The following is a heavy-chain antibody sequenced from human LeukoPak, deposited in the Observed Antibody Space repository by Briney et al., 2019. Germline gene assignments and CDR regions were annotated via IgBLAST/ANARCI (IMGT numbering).Heavy chain of an antibody. V-gene: IGHV3-23*01. J-gene: IGHJ4*02. CDR3: AKDRLDTAMVTFALDY. Sequence: GGSLRLSCAASGFTFSSYGMSWVRQAPGKGLEWVSAISGSGGSTYYADSVKGRFTISRDNSKNTLYLQMNSLRAEDTAVYYCAKDRLDTAMVTFALDYWGQGTLVTVSS. D-gene: IGHD5-18*01. CDR2: ISGSGGST. CDR1: GFTFSSYG.